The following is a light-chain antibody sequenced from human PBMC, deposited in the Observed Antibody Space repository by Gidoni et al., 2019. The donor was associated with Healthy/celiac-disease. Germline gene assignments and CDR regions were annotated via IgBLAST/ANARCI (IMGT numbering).Light chain of an antibody. CDR3: QQYGSSPLLT. CDR1: QSVSSSY. V-gene: IGKV3-20*01. J-gene: IGKJ4*01. Sequence: EIVLTQSPGTLSLSPGERATLSCRASQSVSSSYLAWYQQKPGHAPRLLIYGASRRATGIPDRFSGSGSGTDFTLTISRLEPEDFAVYYCQQYGSSPLLTFXGXTKVEIK. CDR2: GAS.